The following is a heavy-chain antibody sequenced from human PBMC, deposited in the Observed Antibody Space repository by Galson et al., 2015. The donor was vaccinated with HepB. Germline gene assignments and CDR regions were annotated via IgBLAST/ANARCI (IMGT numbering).Heavy chain of an antibody. V-gene: IGHV3-23*01. CDR1: GFTFRSYA. CDR2: ISGSGGYT. J-gene: IGHJ6*02. CDR3: AKHGRIVAAAYNFYYFGMDV. D-gene: IGHD6-13*01. Sequence: SLRLSCAASGFTFRSYAMSWVRQAPGKGLEWVSGISGSGGYTYYADSVKGRFTISRDNSKNTLYLQMNSLRAEDTAVYYCAKHGRIVAAAYNFYYFGMDVWGQGTTVTVSS.